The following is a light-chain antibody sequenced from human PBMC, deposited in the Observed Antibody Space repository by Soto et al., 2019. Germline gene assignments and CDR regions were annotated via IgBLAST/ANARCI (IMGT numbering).Light chain of an antibody. J-gene: IGKJ1*01. CDR3: RHGNHAAPT. Sequence: DVVMTQSPLSLPVTLGQPASISCRSSQSLVYSDGIAYLSWFQQRPGQSPRRLIYKASNRDSRVPERFSGSGWGTDFTLQIERVEAHDFGNYYRRHGNHAAPTISRGNRVEIK. CDR2: KAS. CDR1: QSLVYSDGIAY. V-gene: IGKV2-30*01.